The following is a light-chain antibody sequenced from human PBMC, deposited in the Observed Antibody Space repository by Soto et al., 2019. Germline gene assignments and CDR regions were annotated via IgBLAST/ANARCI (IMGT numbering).Light chain of an antibody. CDR3: QQYDNWPWT. J-gene: IGKJ1*01. Sequence: KLLTQSPGTLSSSPGERDTLFCRASQSLSSSLAWYQQKSGQAPRLIIYGTSRRATGVPVRFSGSGSGTDFTLTISSLQSEDFGVYFCQQYDNWPWTFGQGTKVDI. CDR1: QSLSSS. CDR2: GTS. V-gene: IGKV3-15*01.